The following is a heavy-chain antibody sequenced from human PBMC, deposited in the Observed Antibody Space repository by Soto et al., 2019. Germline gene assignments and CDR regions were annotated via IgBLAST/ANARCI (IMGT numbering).Heavy chain of an antibody. J-gene: IGHJ4*02. V-gene: IGHV3-48*02. Sequence: GGSLRLSCAASGFTFTSYSMNWVRQAPGKGLGWVSYIISMGSTIYYADSVKERFTITRDNDKNSLYLEMTSLRDEARAVYYCARDTHYAGNSHPAPFDFWGQGTMVTVSS. D-gene: IGHD6-13*01. CDR3: ARDTHYAGNSHPAPFDF. CDR1: GFTFTSYS. CDR2: IISMGSTI.